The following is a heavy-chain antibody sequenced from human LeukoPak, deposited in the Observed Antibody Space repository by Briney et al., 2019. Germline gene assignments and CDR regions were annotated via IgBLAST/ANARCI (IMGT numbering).Heavy chain of an antibody. CDR3: AKDSSTGTGPYYFDC. D-gene: IGHD2-8*02. V-gene: IGHV3-30*02. J-gene: IGHJ4*02. CDR2: IRYDGINK. CDR1: GFTFSSYG. Sequence: HPGGSLSLSCATSGFTFSSYGMYWVRQAPGKGLEWLAFIRYDGINKYYADSVKGRFTISRDNSKNTLYLQMNSLRAEDTAVYYCAKDSSTGTGPYYFDCWGQGTLVTVSS.